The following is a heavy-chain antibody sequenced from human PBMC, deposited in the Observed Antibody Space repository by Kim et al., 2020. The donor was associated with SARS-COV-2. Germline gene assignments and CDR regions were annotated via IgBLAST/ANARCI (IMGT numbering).Heavy chain of an antibody. J-gene: IGHJ3*02. Sequence: SETLSLTCTVSGGSISSSSYYWGWIRQPPGKGLEWIGSIYYSGSTYYNPSLKSRVTISVDTSKNQFSLKLSSVTAADTAVYYCARHIQYVDGYYDSSGYYYAFDIWGQGTMVTVSS. CDR2: IYYSGST. CDR1: GGSISSSSYY. V-gene: IGHV4-39*01. CDR3: ARHIQYVDGYYDSSGYYYAFDI. D-gene: IGHD3-22*01.